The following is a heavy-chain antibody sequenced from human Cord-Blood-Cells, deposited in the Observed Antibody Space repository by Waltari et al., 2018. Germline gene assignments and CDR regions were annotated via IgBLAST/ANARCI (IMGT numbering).Heavy chain of an antibody. D-gene: IGHD3-22*01. CDR2: ISYDGSNK. V-gene: IGHV3-30*18. J-gene: IGHJ3*02. Sequence: QVQLVESGGGVVQPGRSLRLSCAASGCTFSSYGMTWVRQATGKGLEWVAVISYDGSNKYYADSVKGRFTISRDNSKNTLYLQMNSLRAEDTAVYYCAKVPYYDSSGDAFDIWGQGTMVTVSS. CDR1: GCTFSSYG. CDR3: AKVPYYDSSGDAFDI.